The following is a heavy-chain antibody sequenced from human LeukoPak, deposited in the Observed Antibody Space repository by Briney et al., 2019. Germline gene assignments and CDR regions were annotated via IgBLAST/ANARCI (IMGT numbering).Heavy chain of an antibody. V-gene: IGHV5-51*01. CDR1: GYSFTTYW. CDR2: IYPGDSHT. CDR3: ARSDGPSILTAFDY. D-gene: IGHD2-15*01. Sequence: GESLKISCQGSGYSFTTYWIGWVRQMPGKGLEWMGVIYPGDSHTRYSPSFQGQVTISADKSINTAYLQWRSLKASDSAMYYCARSDGPSILTAFDYWGQGTLVTVSS. J-gene: IGHJ4*02.